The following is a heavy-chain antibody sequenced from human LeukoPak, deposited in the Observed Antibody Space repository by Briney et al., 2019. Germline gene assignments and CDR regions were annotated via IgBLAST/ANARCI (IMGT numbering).Heavy chain of an antibody. V-gene: IGHV3-15*07. Sequence: GGSLRLSCATSGFTFSNAWMSWVRQAPGKGLEWVGRIRSNSDGGTIDYAAPVKGRFALSRDDSKDTLYLQMNSLQTEDTAVYYCATDFYDTTWGQGTLVTVSS. CDR3: ATDFYDTT. D-gene: IGHD3-22*01. J-gene: IGHJ5*02. CDR1: GFTFSNAW. CDR2: IRSNSDGGTI.